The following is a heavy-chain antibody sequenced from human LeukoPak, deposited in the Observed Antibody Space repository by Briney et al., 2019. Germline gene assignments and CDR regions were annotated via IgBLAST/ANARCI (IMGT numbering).Heavy chain of an antibody. V-gene: IGHV3-30*02. CDR2: IRYDGSNK. Sequence: GGSLRLSCAASGFTFSSYGMHWVRQAPGKGLGWVAFIRYDGSNKYYADSVKGRFTISRDNSKNTLYLQMNSLRAEDTAVYYCAKGKDYGDYLYLWGRGTLVTVSS. D-gene: IGHD4-17*01. CDR3: AKGKDYGDYLYL. J-gene: IGHJ2*01. CDR1: GFTFSSYG.